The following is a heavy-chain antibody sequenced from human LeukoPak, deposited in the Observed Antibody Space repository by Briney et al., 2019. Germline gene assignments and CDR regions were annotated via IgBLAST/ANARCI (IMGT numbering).Heavy chain of an antibody. D-gene: IGHD6-19*01. CDR2: ISGSSSSM. J-gene: IGHJ4*02. CDR3: ASGDYSSGWYLDY. Sequence: GGSLRLSCVASGFTFSSYSMNWVRQAPGKGLEWVSYISGSSSSMFYADSVKGRFTISRDNAKNSLYLQMNSLRAEDTAVYYCASGDYSSGWYLDYWGQGTLVTVSS. V-gene: IGHV3-48*01. CDR1: GFTFSSYS.